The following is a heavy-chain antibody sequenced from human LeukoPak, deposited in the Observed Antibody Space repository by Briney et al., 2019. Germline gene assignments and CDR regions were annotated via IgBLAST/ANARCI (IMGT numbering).Heavy chain of an antibody. V-gene: IGHV3-23*01. CDR3: APLVVDTSLVLDGFDI. J-gene: IGHJ3*02. CDR2: IVASGTRT. D-gene: IGHD5-18*01. Sequence: GGSLRPSCEASGFTLSSHGIDWVSQPPGKGREWLSGIVASGTRTHYADSVKGRFTISRDNSKKTVYLQMNSLRAEDTAVYYCAPLVVDTSLVLDGFDIWGQGAMVTVS. CDR1: GFTLSSHG.